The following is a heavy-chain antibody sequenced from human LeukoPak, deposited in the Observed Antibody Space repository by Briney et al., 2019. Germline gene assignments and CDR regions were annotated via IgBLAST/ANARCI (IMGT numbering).Heavy chain of an antibody. Sequence: SETLSLTCAVYGGSFSGYYWSWIRQPPGKGLEWVGEINHSGSTNYNPSLKSRVTISVDTSKNQLSLKLSSVTAAETAVYYCARHRWLRVDYWGQGTLVTVSS. D-gene: IGHD5-12*01. CDR2: INHSGST. CDR1: GGSFSGYY. V-gene: IGHV4-34*01. CDR3: ARHRWLRVDY. J-gene: IGHJ4*02.